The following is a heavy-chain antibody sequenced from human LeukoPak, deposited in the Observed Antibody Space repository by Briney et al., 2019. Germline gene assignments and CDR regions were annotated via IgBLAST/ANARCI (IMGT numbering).Heavy chain of an antibody. CDR3: AKRCITGWHMDY. D-gene: IGHD6-19*01. CDR2: IYSAGDT. CDR1: GFTVSANY. J-gene: IGHJ4*02. Sequence: GGSLRLSCAASGFTVSANYMTWVRQAPGKGLEWVSVIYSAGDTYYADSVKGRFSISRDNSNSTLYLPMNSLRAEDTAVYYCAKRCITGWHMDYWGQGTLVTVSS. V-gene: IGHV3-66*01.